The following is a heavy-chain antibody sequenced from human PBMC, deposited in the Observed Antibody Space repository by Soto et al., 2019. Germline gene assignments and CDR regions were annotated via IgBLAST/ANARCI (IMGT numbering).Heavy chain of an antibody. V-gene: IGHV4-34*01. CDR1: GGSFSGYX. CDR2: INDRGSI. J-gene: IGHJ2*01. CDR3: ARESHDILTGPPWVWYFDL. D-gene: IGHD3-9*01. Sequence: QVQLQQWGAGPLRPLETXSLTCGVSGGSFSGYXWXXXXQSXXXGLEWIGEINDRGSINYNPSLKSRVSISVDTSKNHYSLNLRSVTAADTAVYYCARESHDILTGPPWVWYFDLWGRGTLVTVSS.